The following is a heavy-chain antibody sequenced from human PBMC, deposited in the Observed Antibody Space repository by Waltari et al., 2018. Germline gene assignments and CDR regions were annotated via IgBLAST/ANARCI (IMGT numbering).Heavy chain of an antibody. CDR3: ARDTYGGNSDYFDY. CDR1: GGSISSYY. J-gene: IGHJ4*02. V-gene: IGHV4-59*12. D-gene: IGHD4-17*01. Sequence: QVQLQESGPGLVKPSETLSLTCTVSGGSISSYYWSWIRQPPGKGLEWIGEINHSGSTNYNPSLKSRVTISVDTSKNQFSLKLSSVTAADTAVYYCARDTYGGNSDYFDYWGQGTLVTVSS. CDR2: INHSGST.